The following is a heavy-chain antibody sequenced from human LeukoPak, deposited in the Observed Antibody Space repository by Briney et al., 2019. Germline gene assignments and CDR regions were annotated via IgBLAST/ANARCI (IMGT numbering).Heavy chain of an antibody. D-gene: IGHD5-18*01. J-gene: IGHJ2*01. V-gene: IGHV3-23*01. CDR1: GFTFSTYS. CDR3: AKVLSDSAMSHWYFDL. CDR2: IRHTGDST. Sequence: QAGGSLSRYCAASGFTFSTYSMRCVRQAPGKGGEWVSSIRHTGDSTAYAAYVKGVFTISRDKSKNTLYLQMHSLRAEDTAFYYCAKVLSDSAMSHWYFDLWGRGTLVSVSA.